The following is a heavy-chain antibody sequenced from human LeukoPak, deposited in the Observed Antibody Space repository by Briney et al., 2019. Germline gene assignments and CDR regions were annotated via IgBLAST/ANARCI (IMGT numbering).Heavy chain of an antibody. CDR3: AKFFDAGPLDC. D-gene: IGHD2-2*01. CDR2: IWPSDSET. V-gene: IGHV5-51*01. J-gene: IGHJ4*02. CDR1: GYNFTSYW. Sequence: GESLKISCKGSGYNFTSYWIAWVRQMPGKGLEWMGIIWPSDSETRYNPSFQGQVTISADKSISTSYLQWSSLKASDTAMYYCAKFFDAGPLDCWGQGTLVGVSS.